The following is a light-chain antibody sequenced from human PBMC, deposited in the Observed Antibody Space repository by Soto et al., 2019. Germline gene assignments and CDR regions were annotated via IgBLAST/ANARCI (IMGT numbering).Light chain of an antibody. Sequence: DIVLTQSPATLSLSPGERATLSCRASQSVSSNLAWYQQKPGQAPRLLIYGASTRATGIPARFSGGGSGTEFTLTISSLQSEDFVVYYCQQYNSWPPITFGQGTRLEIK. CDR1: QSVSSN. V-gene: IGKV3-15*01. J-gene: IGKJ5*01. CDR2: GAS. CDR3: QQYNSWPPIT.